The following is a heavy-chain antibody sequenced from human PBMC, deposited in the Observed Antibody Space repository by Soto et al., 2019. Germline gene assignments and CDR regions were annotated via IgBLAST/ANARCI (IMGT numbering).Heavy chain of an antibody. J-gene: IGHJ4*02. CDR2: IKQDGSEE. D-gene: IGHD5-18*01. V-gene: IGHV3-7*01. CDR1: GFTFSTYS. Sequence: GGSLRLSCAASGFTFSTYSMNWVRQAPGKGLEWVANIKQDGSEEYYVDYVKGRFTISRDNAKNSLYLQINTLRVEDTAVYYCAGLDTAMIKTAGYWGRGTLVTVSS. CDR3: AGLDTAMIKTAGY.